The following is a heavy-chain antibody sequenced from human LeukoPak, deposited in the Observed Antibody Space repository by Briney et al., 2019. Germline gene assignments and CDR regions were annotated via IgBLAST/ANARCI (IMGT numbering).Heavy chain of an antibody. CDR2: ISSSGSTI. Sequence: PGGSLRLSCAASGFTFSSYEMNWVRQAPGKGLEWVSYISSSGSTIYYADSVKGRFTISRDNAKNSLYLQMNSLRVEDTAVYYCARSVLSPVLQDFDYWGQGTLVTVSS. V-gene: IGHV3-48*03. CDR1: GFTFSSYE. CDR3: ARSVLSPVLQDFDY. J-gene: IGHJ4*02. D-gene: IGHD5-24*01.